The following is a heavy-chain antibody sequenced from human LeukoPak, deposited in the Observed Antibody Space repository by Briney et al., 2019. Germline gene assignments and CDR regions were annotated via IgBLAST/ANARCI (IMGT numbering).Heavy chain of an antibody. CDR1: GFTFSSYG. D-gene: IGHD1-26*01. CDR2: ISYDGSNK. Sequence: PGRSLRLSCAASGFTFSSYGMHWVRQAPGKGLEWVAVISYDGSNKYYADSVKGRFTISRDNSKNTLYLQMNSLRAEDTAVYYCAKTSGSYYRNAFDIWGQGTMVTVSS. J-gene: IGHJ3*02. V-gene: IGHV3-30*18. CDR3: AKTSGSYYRNAFDI.